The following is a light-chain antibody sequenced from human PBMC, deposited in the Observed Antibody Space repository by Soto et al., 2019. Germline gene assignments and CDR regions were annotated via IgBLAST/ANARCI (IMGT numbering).Light chain of an antibody. V-gene: IGKV3-15*01. CDR2: GAS. CDR3: QQYINLPRT. Sequence: EIVITQSPATLSVSPGEGATLSCRASQSVSSNLVWYQHKPGQAPRLLIYGASTRATDIPARFSGSGSGTDFTLIISSLQSEDYAVYYCQQYINLPRTFGGGTKVDIK. J-gene: IGKJ4*01. CDR1: QSVSSN.